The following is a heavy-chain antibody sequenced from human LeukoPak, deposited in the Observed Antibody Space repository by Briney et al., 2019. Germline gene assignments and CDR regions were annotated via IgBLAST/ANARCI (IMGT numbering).Heavy chain of an antibody. V-gene: IGHV4-34*01. CDR2: INHSGST. Sequence: SETLSLTCAVYGGSFSGYYWSWIRQPPGKGLEWIGEINHSGSTNYNPSLKSRVTISVDTSKNQFSLKLSSVTAADTAVYYCARGPWDILTGYLLPNAFDIWGQGTMVTVSS. J-gene: IGHJ3*02. CDR3: ARGPWDILTGYLLPNAFDI. CDR1: GGSFSGYY. D-gene: IGHD3-9*01.